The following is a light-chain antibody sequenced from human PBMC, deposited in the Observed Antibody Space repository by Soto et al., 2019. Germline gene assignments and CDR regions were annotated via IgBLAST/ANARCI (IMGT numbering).Light chain of an antibody. CDR2: GAS. CDR1: QAVSNKY. J-gene: IGKJ5*01. Sequence: EVVLTQSPDTLSLSPGERATLSCRASQAVSNKYLTWYQQKPGQPPRLLTYGASSRATGAPDRFSGSGSGADFTLTISSLEPEDFALYYCQQRNTWPPITFGQGARLENK. V-gene: IGKV3D-20*02. CDR3: QQRNTWPPIT.